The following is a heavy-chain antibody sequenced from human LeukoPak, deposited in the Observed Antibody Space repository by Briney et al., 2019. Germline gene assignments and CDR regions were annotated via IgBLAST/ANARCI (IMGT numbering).Heavy chain of an antibody. D-gene: IGHD3-22*01. CDR2: IIPILGIA. V-gene: IGHV1-69*04. CDR3: ARLRGYYDSRA. J-gene: IGHJ3*01. Sequence: SVKVSCKASGGTFSSYAISWVRQAPGQGLEWMGRIIPILGIANYAQKFQGRVTITADKSTSTAYMELSSLRSEDTAVYYCARLRGYYDSRAWGQGTMVTVSS. CDR1: GGTFSSYA.